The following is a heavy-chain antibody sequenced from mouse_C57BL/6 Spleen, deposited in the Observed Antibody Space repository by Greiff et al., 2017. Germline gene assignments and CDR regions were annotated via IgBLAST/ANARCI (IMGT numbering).Heavy chain of an antibody. J-gene: IGHJ2*01. CDR2: IYPRSGTT. CDR3: ARPGSDY. Sequence: QVQLQQSGADLARPGASLKLSCKASGFTFTSYGISWVQQTPGQGLEWIGEIYPRSGTTYYTETFEGMVTLNADKSCSTAYMELRSLTSEESAVYFCARPGSDYWGQGTTLTVSS. CDR1: GFTFTSYG. D-gene: IGHD4-1*01. V-gene: IGHV1-81*01.